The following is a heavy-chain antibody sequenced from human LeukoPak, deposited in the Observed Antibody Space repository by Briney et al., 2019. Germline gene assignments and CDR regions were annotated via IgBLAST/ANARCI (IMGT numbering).Heavy chain of an antibody. CDR3: ARHQSGWYVDY. Sequence: SETLSLTCTVSGGSISSYYWSWIRQPPGKGLEWIGYIYYSGSTNYNPSLKSRVTISVDTSKNQFSLKLSSVTAADTAVYYRARHQSGWYVDYWGQGTLVTVSS. D-gene: IGHD6-19*01. J-gene: IGHJ4*02. CDR2: IYYSGST. V-gene: IGHV4-59*08. CDR1: GGSISSYY.